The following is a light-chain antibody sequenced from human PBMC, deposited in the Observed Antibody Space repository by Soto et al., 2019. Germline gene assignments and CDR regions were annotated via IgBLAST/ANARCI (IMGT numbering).Light chain of an antibody. Sequence: DIQMTQSPSSLSASVGDRVTITCRATQSVNTYLNWYQHKSGRPPKLLIYSASSLRGGVPSRFSGSGSGTDFTLTISSLQPDDFATYYCQQTYSTPFTFGQGTELEIK. CDR2: SAS. V-gene: IGKV1-39*01. CDR1: QSVNTY. CDR3: QQTYSTPFT. J-gene: IGKJ2*01.